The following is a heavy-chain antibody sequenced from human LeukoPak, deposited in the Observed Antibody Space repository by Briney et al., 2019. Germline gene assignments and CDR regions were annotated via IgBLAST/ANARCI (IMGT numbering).Heavy chain of an antibody. CDR1: GYTFTVYY. CDR3: ARAGGYSDYDTCDY. Sequence: ASVKLSCKASGYTFTVYYMHWVREPPGQGQGRMGGINRNSGGTNYVQNFQGRVTMTRDMSISTASMDLTKLRSDDTAVYYCARAGGYSDYDTCDYWGQGTLVTVSS. J-gene: IGHJ4*02. D-gene: IGHD5-12*01. V-gene: IGHV1-2*02. CDR2: INRNSGGT.